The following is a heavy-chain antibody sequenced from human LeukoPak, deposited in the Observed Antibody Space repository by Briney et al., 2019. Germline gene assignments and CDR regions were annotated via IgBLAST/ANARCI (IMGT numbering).Heavy chain of an antibody. J-gene: IGHJ5*02. V-gene: IGHV3-15*01. CDR1: GFTFSNAW. Sequence: GGSLRLSCAASGFTFSNAWMSWVRQAPGKGLEWVGRIKSKTDGGTTDYAAPVKGRFTISRDDSKNTLYLQMNSLKTEDTAVYYCTIDPYGITSFNWFDPWGQGTLVTVSS. D-gene: IGHD3-3*01. CDR2: IKSKTDGGTT. CDR3: TIDPYGITSFNWFDP.